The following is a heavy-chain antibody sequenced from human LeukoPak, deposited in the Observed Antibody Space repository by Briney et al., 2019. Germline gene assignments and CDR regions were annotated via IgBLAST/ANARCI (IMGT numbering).Heavy chain of an antibody. CDR3: VVGHDYFDY. D-gene: IGHD2-15*01. Sequence: SETLSLTCSVSGGSISSYYWSWIRQPPGKGLEWIGYIYYSGSINYNPSLKSRVTISVDTSKNQLSLKLSSVTAADTAVYYCVVGHDYFDYWAREPWSPSPQ. CDR2: IYYSGSI. CDR1: GGSISSYY. V-gene: IGHV4-59*01. J-gene: IGHJ4*02.